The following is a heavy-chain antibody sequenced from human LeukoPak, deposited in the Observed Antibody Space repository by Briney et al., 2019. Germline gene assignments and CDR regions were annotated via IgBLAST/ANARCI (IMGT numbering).Heavy chain of an antibody. CDR3: ARSHVLYSGYETGDWFDP. J-gene: IGHJ5*02. Sequence: SETLSLTCTVSGGSISSYYWSWIRQPPGKGLEWIGYIYYSGSTNYNPSLKSRVTISVDTSKNQFSLKLSSVTAADTAVYYCARSHVLYSGYETGDWFDPWGQGTLVTVSS. CDR1: GGSISSYY. D-gene: IGHD5-12*01. V-gene: IGHV4-59*01. CDR2: IYYSGST.